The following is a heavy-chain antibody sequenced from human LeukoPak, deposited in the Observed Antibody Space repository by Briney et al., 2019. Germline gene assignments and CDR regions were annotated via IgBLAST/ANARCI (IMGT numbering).Heavy chain of an antibody. J-gene: IGHJ4*02. CDR2: IKSKTDGGTT. Sequence: GGSLRLSCAASGFTFSNAWMSWVRQAPGKGLEWVGRIKSKTDGGTTDYAAPVKGRFTISRDDSKNTLYLQMNSLKTEDTAVYYCTTPSIAARPTDYWGQGTLVTVSS. V-gene: IGHV3-15*01. CDR3: TTPSIAARPTDY. D-gene: IGHD6-6*01. CDR1: GFTFSNAW.